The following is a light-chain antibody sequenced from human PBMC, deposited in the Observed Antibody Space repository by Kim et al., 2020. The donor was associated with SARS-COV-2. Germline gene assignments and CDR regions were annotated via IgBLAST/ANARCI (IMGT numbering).Light chain of an antibody. V-gene: IGLV3-19*01. CDR3: HCRDNNLNHVL. J-gene: IGLJ2*01. CDR1: CLINYY. CDR2: GKN. Sequence: SSELTQDPAVSVALGQTIRITCQGDCLINYYANWYQQKPGQAPVLVIFGKNIRPSGIPDRFSASYSGDTTSLTIAGAQAADEADYYCHCRDNNLNHVLFGGGTKLTVL.